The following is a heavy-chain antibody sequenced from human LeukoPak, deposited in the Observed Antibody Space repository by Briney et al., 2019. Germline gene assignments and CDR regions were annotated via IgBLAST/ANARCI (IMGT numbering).Heavy chain of an antibody. V-gene: IGHV3-23*01. Sequence: PGGSLRLSCVASGFTFSTYGMSWVRLAPGKGLEWVSAISGSGGSTYYADSVKGRFTISRDNSKNTLYLQMNSLRAEDTAVYYCAKPTSGYDYYFDYWGQGTLVTVSS. D-gene: IGHD5-12*01. CDR1: GFTFSTYG. J-gene: IGHJ4*02. CDR2: ISGSGGST. CDR3: AKPTSGYDYYFDY.